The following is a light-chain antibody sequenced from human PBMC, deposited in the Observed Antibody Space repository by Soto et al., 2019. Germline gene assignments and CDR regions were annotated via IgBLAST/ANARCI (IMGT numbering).Light chain of an antibody. CDR2: EVS. V-gene: IGLV2-18*02. J-gene: IGLJ1*01. CDR3: TSYTSSNTDV. Sequence: QSALTQPPSVSGSPGQSVTISCTGTSSDVGSYNRVSWFQQPPGTAPKVLIYEVSNRALGVPDRFSGSKSGNTASLTISGLQAEDEADYYCTSYTSSNTDVFGTGTKVTVL. CDR1: SSDVGSYNR.